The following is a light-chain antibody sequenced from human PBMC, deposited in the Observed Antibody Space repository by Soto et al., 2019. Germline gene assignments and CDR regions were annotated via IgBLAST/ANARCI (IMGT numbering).Light chain of an antibody. CDR3: SSYAGTSLLVT. J-gene: IGLJ7*02. CDR2: DVA. CDR1: SDDIGDYHS. V-gene: IGLV2-11*01. Sequence: QSALTQPRSVSGSPGQSVTISCSGASDDIGDYHSVSWYQKHPGKAPKLLVYDVARRPSGVPDRFTASKSGSTASLTISGLRAGDEADYFCSSYAGTSLLVTFGGGTQLTA.